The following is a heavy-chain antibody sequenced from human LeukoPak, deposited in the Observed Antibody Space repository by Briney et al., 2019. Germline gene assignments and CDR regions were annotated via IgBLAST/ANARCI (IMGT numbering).Heavy chain of an antibody. D-gene: IGHD5-12*01. CDR3: AREQWLRFFDY. CDR1: GFTFSSYA. CDR2: ISSNGGST. Sequence: PGASLRLSCAASGFTFSSYAMHWVRQAPGKGLEYVSAISSNGGSTYYANSVKGRLTISRDNSKNRLYLQMGSLRAEDMAVYYCAREQWLRFFDYWGQGTLVTVS. J-gene: IGHJ4*02. V-gene: IGHV3-64*01.